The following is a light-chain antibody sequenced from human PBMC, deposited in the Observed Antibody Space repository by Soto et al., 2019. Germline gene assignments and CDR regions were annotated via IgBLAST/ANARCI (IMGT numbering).Light chain of an antibody. CDR3: QQSTNWPPIT. CDR2: GAS. V-gene: IGKV3-15*01. CDR1: QSVSIN. J-gene: IGKJ5*01. Sequence: EIVMTQLPATLAVSPGERATLSCTSSQSVSINLAWYQQKPGQAPRLFIYGASNRATGIPARFSGSGSGTEFTLTIRSLKSEDFAIYYCQQSTNWPPITFGKGTRLEIK.